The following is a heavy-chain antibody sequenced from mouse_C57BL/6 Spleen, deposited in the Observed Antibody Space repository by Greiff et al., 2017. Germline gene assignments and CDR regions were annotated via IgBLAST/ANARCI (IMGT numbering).Heavy chain of an antibody. D-gene: IGHD2-4*01. Sequence: EVMLVESGGGLVQPGGSLKLSCAASGFTFSDYYMYWVRQTPEKRLEWVAYISNGGGSTYYPDTVKGRFTFSRDNSNNTLYLQIDRLKSGGTAMDYYARQYDYDWYFDVWGTGTTVTVSA. J-gene: IGHJ1*03. CDR3: ARQYDYDWYFDV. CDR2: ISNGGGST. CDR1: GFTFSDYY. V-gene: IGHV5-12*01.